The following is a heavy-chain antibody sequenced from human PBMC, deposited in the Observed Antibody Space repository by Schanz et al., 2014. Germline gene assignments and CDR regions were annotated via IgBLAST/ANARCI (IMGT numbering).Heavy chain of an antibody. CDR2: FDPKKGEA. Sequence: QVQLVQSGAEVKKPGASVKVSCKASGYTFTSYGITWVRQAPGQGLEWMGGFDPKKGEAIYAQKFQGRVTMTEDTSTGTAYMELRSLTSEDTAVYYCATGPHIVVAFDYWGQGTLVTVSS. CDR3: ATGPHIVVAFDY. CDR1: GYTFTSYG. J-gene: IGHJ4*02. V-gene: IGHV1-24*01. D-gene: IGHD2-21*01.